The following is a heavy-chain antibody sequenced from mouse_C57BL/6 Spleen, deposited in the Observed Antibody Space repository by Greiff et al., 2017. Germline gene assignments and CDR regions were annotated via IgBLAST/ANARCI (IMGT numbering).Heavy chain of an antibody. Sequence: EVMLVESGGGLVQPGGSMKLSCAASGFTFSDAWMDWVRQSPEKGLEWVAEIRNKANNHATYYAESVKGRFTISRDDSKSSVYLQMNSLRAEDTGIYYCTRLYYDYDGWYFDVWGTGTTVTVSS. CDR2: IRNKANNHAT. V-gene: IGHV6-6*01. D-gene: IGHD2-4*01. CDR3: TRLYYDYDGWYFDV. J-gene: IGHJ1*03. CDR1: GFTFSDAW.